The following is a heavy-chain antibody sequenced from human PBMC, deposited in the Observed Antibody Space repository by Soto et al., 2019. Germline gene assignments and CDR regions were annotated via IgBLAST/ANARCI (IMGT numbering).Heavy chain of an antibody. CDR2: MNPNSGNT. J-gene: IGHJ6*02. CDR3: AREARGYCTNGVCSYYYGMDV. V-gene: IGHV1-8*01. CDR1: GYTFTSYD. D-gene: IGHD2-8*01. Sequence: QVQLVQSGAEVKKPGASVKVSCKASGYTFTSYDINWVRQATGQGLEWMGWMNPNSGNTGYAQKFQGRVTMTRNTSIRTAYMELRSLRSEDTAVYYCAREARGYCTNGVCSYYYGMDVWGQGTTVTVSS.